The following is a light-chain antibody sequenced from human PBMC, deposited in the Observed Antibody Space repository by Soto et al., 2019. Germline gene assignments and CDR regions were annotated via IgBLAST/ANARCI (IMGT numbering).Light chain of an antibody. Sequence: QSAPTQPPSASGSPGQSVTFSCTGTSSDVGGYNYVSWYQQYPGKAPKLMIYEVYKRHSGVPDRFSGSKSGNTASLTVSGXXXXXXXDYYCSAYAGSSTWVFGGGTKL. J-gene: IGLJ2*01. CDR2: EVY. V-gene: IGLV2-8*01. CDR1: SSDVGGYNY. CDR3: SAYAGSSTWV.